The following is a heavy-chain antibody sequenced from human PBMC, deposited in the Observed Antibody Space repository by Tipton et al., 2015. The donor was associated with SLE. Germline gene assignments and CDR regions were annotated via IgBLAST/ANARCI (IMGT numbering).Heavy chain of an antibody. J-gene: IGHJ3*01. D-gene: IGHD3-10*01. Sequence: LRLSCSVSGHSISSGFYWGWIRQSPGKGLEWIGNFYHRGTTYYNPSLKSRVTISADTSKNHLSLKLTSVTAADTAVYFCARSSSVRTLLWPTFAYWGQGTTVTVSS. V-gene: IGHV4-38-2*01. CDR1: GHSISSGFY. CDR2: FYHRGTT. CDR3: ARSSSVRTLLWPTFAY.